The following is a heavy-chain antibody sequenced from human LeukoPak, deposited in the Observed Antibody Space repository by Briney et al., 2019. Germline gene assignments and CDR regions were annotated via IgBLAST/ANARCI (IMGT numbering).Heavy chain of an antibody. CDR2: ISYDGSNK. CDR1: GFIFSSYG. CDR3: AKELDYSSSGPRGFHY. V-gene: IGHV3-30*18. Sequence: PGSSLRLSCAASGFIFSSYGMQWVRQAPGKGLECGAVISYDGSNKYYADSVKRRFTISRDNSKNTLYLQMNSLRAEDTAVYYCAKELDYSSSGPRGFHYWGEGTLVTVSS. D-gene: IGHD6-13*01. J-gene: IGHJ4*02.